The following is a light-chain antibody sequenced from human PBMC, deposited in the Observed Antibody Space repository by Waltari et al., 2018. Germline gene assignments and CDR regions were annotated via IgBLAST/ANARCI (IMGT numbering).Light chain of an antibody. V-gene: IGLV1-40*01. Sequence: QSVLTHPPSVSGAPGQRVTISCTGSSSTFGAGYDVHWYQQLPGTAPKVLIYENINRPSGVPDRFSGSKSGTSASLAITGLQAEDEADYYCQSYDTGLKGYVFGTGTKVTVL. J-gene: IGLJ1*01. CDR2: ENI. CDR3: QSYDTGLKGYV. CDR1: SSTFGAGYD.